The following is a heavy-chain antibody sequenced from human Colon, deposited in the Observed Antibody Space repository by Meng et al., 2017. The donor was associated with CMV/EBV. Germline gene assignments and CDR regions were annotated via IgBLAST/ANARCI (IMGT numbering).Heavy chain of an antibody. CDR3: AKNWGNDF. CDR2: ITASGAST. D-gene: IGHD3-16*01. V-gene: IGHV3-23*01. J-gene: IGHJ4*02. CDR1: DFTFSSYG. Sequence: GKLWESGGGLVQPGGARRLSCAASDFTFSSYGMTWVRHAPGKGLEWVSGITASGASTYYADSVKGRFTISRDNSKNTLYLQMNSLRADDTAVYYCAKNWGNDFWGQGTLVTVSS.